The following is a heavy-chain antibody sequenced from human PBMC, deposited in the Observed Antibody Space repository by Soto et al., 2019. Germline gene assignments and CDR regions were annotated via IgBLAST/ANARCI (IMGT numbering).Heavy chain of an antibody. Sequence: PGGSLRLSCTASTFTFVDCAVTWFLQAPGKGLEWIGFIRSKTYGGTTDYAASVRDRISISRDDSKSIAYLQMNGLKTEDTAVYFCARGAVDAAMVAYYFDYWGHGTLVTVSS. V-gene: IGHV3-49*03. CDR3: ARGAVDAAMVAYYFDY. CDR2: IRSKTYGGTT. J-gene: IGHJ4*01. CDR1: TFTFVDCA. D-gene: IGHD5-18*01.